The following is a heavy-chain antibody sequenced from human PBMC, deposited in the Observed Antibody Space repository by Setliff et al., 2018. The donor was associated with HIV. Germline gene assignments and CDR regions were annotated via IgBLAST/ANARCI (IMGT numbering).Heavy chain of an antibody. Sequence: SETLSLTCGVFGGSFNNYSWNWFRQPPGRGLEWIGEISHSGSTSYNSSLKSRVTMSVDTAKNQSSLEMRSLTAADTAVYYCARDQRLQGVQPPYWYFDLWGRGTLVTVSS. D-gene: IGHD2-2*01. V-gene: IGHV4-34*01. CDR3: ARDQRLQGVQPPYWYFDL. J-gene: IGHJ2*01. CDR1: GGSFNNYS. CDR2: ISHSGST.